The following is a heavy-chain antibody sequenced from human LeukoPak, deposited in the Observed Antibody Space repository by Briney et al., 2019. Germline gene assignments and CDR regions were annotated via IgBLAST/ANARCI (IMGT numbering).Heavy chain of an antibody. CDR3: ARDRAMVRGVNQPGELPYYYYGMDV. J-gene: IGHJ6*02. CDR1: GGSFSGYY. Sequence: PSETLSLTCAVYGGSFSGYYWSWIRQPPGKGLEWIGEINHSGSTNYNPSLKSRVTISVDTSKNQFSLKLSSVTAADTAVYYCARDRAMVRGVNQPGELPYYYYGMDVWGQGTTVTVSS. CDR2: INHSGST. D-gene: IGHD3-10*01. V-gene: IGHV4-34*01.